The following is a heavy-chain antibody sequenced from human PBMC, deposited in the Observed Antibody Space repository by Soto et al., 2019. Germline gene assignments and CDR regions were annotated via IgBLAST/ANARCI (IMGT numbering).Heavy chain of an antibody. Sequence: QVQLVQSGAEVKKPGSSVKVSCKASGGTFSSYAISWVRQAPGQGLEWMGGIIPIFGTANYAQKFQGRVTITADESTSTAYMELSSLRSEDTPVYYCASRGSLWFGELYYYYGMDVWGQGTTVTVSS. CDR3: ASRGSLWFGELYYYYGMDV. V-gene: IGHV1-69*01. CDR2: IIPIFGTA. D-gene: IGHD3-10*01. CDR1: GGTFSSYA. J-gene: IGHJ6*02.